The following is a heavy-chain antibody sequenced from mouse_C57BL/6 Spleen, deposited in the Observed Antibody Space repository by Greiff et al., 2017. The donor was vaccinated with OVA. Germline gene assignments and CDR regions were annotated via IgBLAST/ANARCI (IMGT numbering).Heavy chain of an antibody. CDR2: ISSGSSTI. Sequence: DVKLVESGGGLVKPGGSLKLSCAASGFTFSDYGMHWVRQAPEKGLEWVAYISSGSSTIYYADTVKGRFTISRDNAKITLFLQMTSLRSEDTAMYYCARNSNYAMDYWGQGTSVTVSS. V-gene: IGHV5-17*01. J-gene: IGHJ4*01. D-gene: IGHD2-5*01. CDR1: GFTFSDYG. CDR3: ARNSNYAMDY.